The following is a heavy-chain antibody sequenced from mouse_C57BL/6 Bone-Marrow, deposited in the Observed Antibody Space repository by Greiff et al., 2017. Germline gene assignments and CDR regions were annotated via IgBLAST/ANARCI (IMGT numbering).Heavy chain of an antibody. Sequence: QVQLKQSGAELARPGASVKLSCKASGYTFTSYGISWVKQRTGQGLEWIGEIYPRSGNTYSNEKFKGKATLTADKSSSTAYMELRSLTSEDSAVYFCARWGSWGQGTTLTVSS. CDR1: GYTFTSYG. CDR3: ARWGS. CDR2: IYPRSGNT. J-gene: IGHJ2*01. V-gene: IGHV1-81*01.